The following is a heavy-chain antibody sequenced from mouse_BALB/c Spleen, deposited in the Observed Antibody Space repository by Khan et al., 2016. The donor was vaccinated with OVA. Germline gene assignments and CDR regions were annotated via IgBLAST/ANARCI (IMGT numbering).Heavy chain of an antibody. CDR3: AREEALYYFDY. Sequence: VQLQESGAELARPGASVKLSCKTSGYIFTSYWIHWVVQRSGQGLEWIARIYPGTDNIYYNEEFKDKATLTADKSSSTAYMQLSSLKSDDSAVYYCAREEALYYFDYWGQGTTLTVSS. CDR2: IYPGTDNI. D-gene: IGHD3-2*02. V-gene: IGHV1-76*01. J-gene: IGHJ2*01. CDR1: GYIFTSYW.